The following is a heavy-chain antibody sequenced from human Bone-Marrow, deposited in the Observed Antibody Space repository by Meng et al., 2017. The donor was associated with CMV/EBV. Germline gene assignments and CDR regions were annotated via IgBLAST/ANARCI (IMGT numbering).Heavy chain of an antibody. D-gene: IGHD4-11*01. CDR3: ARDPALNEDSIPYYGMDV. CDR2: IKQDGSEK. CDR1: GFTFSSYW. J-gene: IGHJ6*02. Sequence: GESLKISCAASGFTFSSYWMSWVRKAPGKGLEWVANIKQDGSEKYYVDSVKGRFTISRDTAKNSLYLQMNRLRAEDTAVYYCARDPALNEDSIPYYGMDVWGQGTMVTVSS. V-gene: IGHV3-7*01.